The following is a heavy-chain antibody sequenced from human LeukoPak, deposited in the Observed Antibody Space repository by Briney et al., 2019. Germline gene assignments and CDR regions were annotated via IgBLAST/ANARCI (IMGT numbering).Heavy chain of an antibody. J-gene: IGHJ4*02. CDR2: IRYTGDT. Sequence: SETLSLTCTISGDSITSSYWSWIRHSPGKGLEWIGYIRYTGDTNYNPSFRRRVTISVDTSKHQLFLNLNSVATADTAIYYCAKVPPQRCPGDTCYPIFEYWGQGTLVTVSS. CDR3: AKVPPQRCPGDTCYPIFEY. CDR1: GDSITSSY. V-gene: IGHV4-59*01. D-gene: IGHD2-15*01.